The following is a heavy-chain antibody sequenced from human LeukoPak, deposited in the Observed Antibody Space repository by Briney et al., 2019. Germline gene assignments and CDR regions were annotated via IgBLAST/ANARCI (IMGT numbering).Heavy chain of an antibody. Sequence: GASVKVSCKASGFTFTSYYMHWVRQAPGQGLEWMGIINPSGSYTSYAQKFQGRVTMTRDTSTSTVYMELSSLRSEDTAVYYCARGGHRRYYYTSGSAFDPWGQGTLVTVSS. CDR1: GFTFTSYY. J-gene: IGHJ5*02. CDR3: ARGGHRRYYYTSGSAFDP. CDR2: INPSGSYT. V-gene: IGHV1-46*01. D-gene: IGHD3-10*01.